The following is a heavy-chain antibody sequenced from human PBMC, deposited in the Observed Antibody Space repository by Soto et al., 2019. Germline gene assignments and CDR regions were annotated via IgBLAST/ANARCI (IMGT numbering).Heavy chain of an antibody. D-gene: IGHD6-13*01. CDR1: GFIFSSYW. CDR3: AKDRYGSSSHELDY. V-gene: IGHV3-74*03. CDR2: INSDGRIT. J-gene: IGHJ4*02. Sequence: EVQVVESGGGLVQPGGSLRLSCAASGFIFSSYWMHWVRQVPGKGPGWVARINSDGRITKYTDSVKGRFTISRDNAKNTLYLQMNSLRADDTAVYFCAKDRYGSSSHELDYWGQGTLVTVSS.